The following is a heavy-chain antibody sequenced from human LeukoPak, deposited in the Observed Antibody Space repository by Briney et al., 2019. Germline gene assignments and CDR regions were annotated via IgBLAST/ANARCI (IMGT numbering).Heavy chain of an antibody. CDR1: GGSISSYY. CDR3: ARADYCSSTSCADAFDI. Sequence: PSETLSLTCTVSGGSISSYYWSWIRQPPGKGLEWIGYIYYSGSTNYNPSLKSRVTISVDTSKNQFSLKLSSVTAADTAVYYCARADYCSSTSCADAFDIWGQGTMVTVSS. V-gene: IGHV4-59*01. D-gene: IGHD2-2*01. CDR2: IYYSGST. J-gene: IGHJ3*02.